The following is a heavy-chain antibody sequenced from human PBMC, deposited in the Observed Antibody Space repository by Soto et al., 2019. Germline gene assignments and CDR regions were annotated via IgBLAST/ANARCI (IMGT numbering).Heavy chain of an antibody. Sequence: GGSLRLSCAASGFTFGIYAMSWVRQAPGKGLEWVSTISHRSATTYYADSVKGRFTVSRDNSKNTLYLQMNSLRAEDTAVYYCARQIVELIPYFDHWGQGSLVTVSS. D-gene: IGHD3-22*01. CDR1: GFTFGIYA. V-gene: IGHV3-23*01. J-gene: IGHJ4*02. CDR3: ARQIVELIPYFDH. CDR2: ISHRSATT.